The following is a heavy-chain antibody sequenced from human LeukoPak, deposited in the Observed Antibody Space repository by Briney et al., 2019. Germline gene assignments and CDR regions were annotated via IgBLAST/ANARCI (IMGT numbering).Heavy chain of an antibody. V-gene: IGHV3-74*01. CDR1: GFTFNNYW. CDR3: ARRTVGAAPYYFDY. CDR2: INSDGGST. Sequence: LAGGSLRLSCAASGFTFNNYWMPWVRQAPGKGLVWASRINSDGGSTSYADSVKGRFTISRDNAKNTLFLQMNSLRAEDTAVYYCARRTVGAAPYYFDYWGQGTLVTVSS. J-gene: IGHJ4*02. D-gene: IGHD1-26*01.